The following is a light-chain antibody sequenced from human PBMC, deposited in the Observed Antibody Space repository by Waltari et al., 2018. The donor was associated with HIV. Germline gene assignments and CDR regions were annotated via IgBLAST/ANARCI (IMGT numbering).Light chain of an antibody. CDR2: RND. Sequence: QAGLTQPSSVSKALGQTATLTCAGHNYNVGNEGAAWGQQLHGPPPKLLSYRNDKRPSGMSERFFACMSGNIASLNISGLRPDDEAVYYCSAWDSSLNVWIIGEGTRLTGL. CDR1: NYNVGNEG. CDR3: SAWDSSLNVWI. J-gene: IGLJ2*01. V-gene: IGLV10-54*01.